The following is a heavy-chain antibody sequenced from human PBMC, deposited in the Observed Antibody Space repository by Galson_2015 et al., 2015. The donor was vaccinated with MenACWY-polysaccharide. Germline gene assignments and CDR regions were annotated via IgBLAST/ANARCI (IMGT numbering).Heavy chain of an antibody. V-gene: IGHV3-11*01. CDR2: ISGSGDTI. D-gene: IGHD1-26*01. CDR3: AGRRPYSGTVKHAFDI. Sequence: SLRLSCAASGFIFSDYYMNWVRQAPGKGLEWISYISGSGDTIYYADSVKGRFTISRYNAKDSLYLQMNRLRAEDTALCYCAGRRPYSGTVKHAFDIWGQGTMVTVSS. J-gene: IGHJ3*02. CDR1: GFIFSDYY.